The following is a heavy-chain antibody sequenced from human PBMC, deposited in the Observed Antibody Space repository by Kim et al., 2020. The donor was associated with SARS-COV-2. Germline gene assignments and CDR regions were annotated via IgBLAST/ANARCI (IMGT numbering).Heavy chain of an antibody. V-gene: IGHV3-30*18. Sequence: GGSLRLSCTASGFTFSGYGMHWVRQAPGKGLEWVAVMSCDGSNEYYGDSVRGRFTISRDNSKNTLDLQMNSLRVEDTAVYYCAKGCGGWFDRRAHAYGMDVWGPGATVTVSS. CDR3: AKGCGGWFDRRAHAYGMDV. D-gene: IGHD3-16*01. CDR1: GFTFSGYG. J-gene: IGHJ6*01. CDR2: MSCDGSNE.